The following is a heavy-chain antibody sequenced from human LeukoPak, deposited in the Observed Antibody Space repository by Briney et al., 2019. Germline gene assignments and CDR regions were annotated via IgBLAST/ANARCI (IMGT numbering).Heavy chain of an antibody. CDR1: GFAFSDYS. D-gene: IGHD5-18*01. V-gene: IGHV3-48*02. J-gene: IGHJ4*02. Sequence: GSPRLSCAASGFAFSDYSMNWVRQAPGKGLEWVSYISSSDNTIHYADSVKGRFTISRDNAKNSLYLEMNSLRDEDTAVYYCARVHRGYSYGRLDYWGQGTLVTVSS. CDR2: ISSSDNTI. CDR3: ARVHRGYSYGRLDY.